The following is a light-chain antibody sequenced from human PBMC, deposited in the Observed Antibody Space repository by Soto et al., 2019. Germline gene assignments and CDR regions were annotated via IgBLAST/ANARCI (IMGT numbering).Light chain of an antibody. CDR2: GAS. Sequence: EIVFTHPPVTLSLSPVETATLSCTASQTVIHNYLAWYQQKPGQPPRLLIHGASRRAAGIPDRFSGSGSGTDFALTITRLEAADFAVYYCQQYGRSPWTFGQGTKVDIK. V-gene: IGKV3-20*01. CDR1: QTVIHNY. J-gene: IGKJ1*01. CDR3: QQYGRSPWT.